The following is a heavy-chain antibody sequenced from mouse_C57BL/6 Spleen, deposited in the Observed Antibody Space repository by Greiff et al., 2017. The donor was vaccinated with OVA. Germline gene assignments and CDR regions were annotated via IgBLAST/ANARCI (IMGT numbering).Heavy chain of an antibody. CDR1: GYKFTDYN. D-gene: IGHD1-1*01. CDR2: INPDNGGT. V-gene: IGHV1-22*01. J-gene: IGHJ3*01. Sequence: VQLKESGPELVKPGASVTMSCPASGYKFTDYNMHWVKQSHGTRLEWIGNINPDNGGTSSNQKFKGKATLTVLKSYSTAYMELRSLTSVDSAGYYYASGSCDGFAYGGQGTLVTVSA. CDR3: ASGSCDGFAY.